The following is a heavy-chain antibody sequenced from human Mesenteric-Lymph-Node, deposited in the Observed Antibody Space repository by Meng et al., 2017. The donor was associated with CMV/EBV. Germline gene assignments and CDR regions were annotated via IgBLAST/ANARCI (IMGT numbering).Heavy chain of an antibody. CDR3: ARELGYRYGVGYYYGMDV. Sequence: GGSLRLSCTVSGFTFSDYAMSWVRHVPGKGLEWVSSISIVGTYTYCADSVKGRFTISRDNTGNTLYLQMNSLRAEDTAVYYCARELGYRYGVGYYYGMDVWGHGTTVTVSS. J-gene: IGHJ6*02. CDR2: ISIVGTYT. D-gene: IGHD5-18*01. V-gene: IGHV3-21*01. CDR1: GFTFSDYA.